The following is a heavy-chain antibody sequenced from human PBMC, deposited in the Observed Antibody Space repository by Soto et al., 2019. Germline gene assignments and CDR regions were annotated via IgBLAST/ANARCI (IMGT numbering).Heavy chain of an antibody. CDR1: GYTFTSYY. CDR2: FNPSGGST. J-gene: IGHJ6*03. V-gene: IGHV1-46*03. D-gene: IGHD3-3*01. Sequence: ASVKVSCKASGYTFTSYYMHWVRQAPGQGLDWLGIFNPSGGSTSYAQKFQGRVTMTRDTSTSTVYMELSSLSFEDTAVYYCVRGLIFGVVKSYYYYYVDVWGKGTTVTVSS. CDR3: VRGLIFGVVKSYYYYYVDV.